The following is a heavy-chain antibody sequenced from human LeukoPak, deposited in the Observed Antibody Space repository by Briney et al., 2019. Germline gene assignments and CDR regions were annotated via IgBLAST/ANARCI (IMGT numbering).Heavy chain of an antibody. J-gene: IGHJ4*02. D-gene: IGHD6-13*01. CDR1: GYTFTSYG. V-gene: IGHV1-18*01. CDR2: ISAYNGNT. Sequence: VASVKVSCKASGYTFTSYGISWVRQAPGQGLEWMGWISAYNGNTNYAQKLQGRVTMTTDTSTSTAYMELRSLRSDDTAVYYCATAAAGRHNFDYWGQGTLVTVSS. CDR3: ATAAAGRHNFDY.